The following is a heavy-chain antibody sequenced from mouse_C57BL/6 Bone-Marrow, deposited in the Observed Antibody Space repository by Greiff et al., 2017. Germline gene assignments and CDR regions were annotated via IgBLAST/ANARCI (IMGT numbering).Heavy chain of an antibody. D-gene: IGHD1-1*01. Sequence: EVKLVESGPGLVKPSQSLSLTCSVTGYSITSGYYWNWIRQFPGNKLEWMGYISYDGSNNYNPSLKNRISITRDTSKNQFFLKLNSVTTEDTATYYCASPGSSLFAYWGQGTLVTGSA. CDR3: ASPGSSLFAY. CDR2: ISYDGSN. V-gene: IGHV3-6*01. CDR1: GYSITSGYY. J-gene: IGHJ3*01.